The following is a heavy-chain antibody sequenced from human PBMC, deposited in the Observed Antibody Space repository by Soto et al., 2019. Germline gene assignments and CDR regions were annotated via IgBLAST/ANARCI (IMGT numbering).Heavy chain of an antibody. Sequence: SEALSLTCTVSGGFVNSDTHSWSWIRQTPGKRLEWIGFIYSGGSTKNPSLRSRVTMSVDTSKNQFSLKLRSVIVADTAVYHCARFVRSCSATTCSTRADVWGQGITVTVSS. V-gene: IGHV4-61*01. CDR2: IYSGGST. D-gene: IGHD2-2*01. J-gene: IGHJ6*02. CDR3: ARFVRSCSATTCSTRADV. CDR1: GGFVNSDTHS.